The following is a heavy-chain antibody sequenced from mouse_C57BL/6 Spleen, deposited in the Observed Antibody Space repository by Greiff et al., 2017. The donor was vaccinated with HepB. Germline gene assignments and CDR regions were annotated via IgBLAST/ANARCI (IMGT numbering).Heavy chain of an antibody. J-gene: IGHJ4*01. CDR3: TRGATVVAPYAMDY. D-gene: IGHD1-1*01. V-gene: IGHV5-9-1*02. Sequence: EVQVVESGEGLVKPGGSLKLSCAASGFTFSSYAMSWVRQTPEKRLEWVAYISSGGDYIYYADTVKGRFTISRDNARNTLYLQMSSLKSEDTAMYYCTRGATVVAPYAMDYWGQGTSVTVSS. CDR1: GFTFSSYA. CDR2: ISSGGDYI.